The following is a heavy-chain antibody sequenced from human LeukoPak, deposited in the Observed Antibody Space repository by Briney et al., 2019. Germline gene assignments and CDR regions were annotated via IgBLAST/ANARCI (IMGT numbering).Heavy chain of an antibody. V-gene: IGHV5-51*01. CDR1: GYSFTSYW. CDR2: IYPGDSDT. CDR3: ASQTLGYCSGGSCHHTMAFDI. J-gene: IGHJ3*02. D-gene: IGHD2-15*01. Sequence: GESLKISCKGSGYSFTSYWIGWVRQMPGKGLVWMGIIYPGDSDTRYSPSFQGQVTISADKSISTAYLQWSSLKASDTAMYNCASQTLGYCSGGSCHHTMAFDIWGQGTMVTVSS.